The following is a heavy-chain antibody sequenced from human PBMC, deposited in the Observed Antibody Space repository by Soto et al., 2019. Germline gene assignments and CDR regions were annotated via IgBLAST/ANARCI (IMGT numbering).Heavy chain of an antibody. J-gene: IGHJ4*02. D-gene: IGHD3-22*01. Sequence: VASVKVSCKASGGTFSSYAISWVRQAPGQGLEWMGGIIPIFGTANYAQKFQGRVTITADESTSTAYMELSSLGSEDTAVYYCARGFVGTYYYDSSGYSHFDYWGQGTLVTVSS. V-gene: IGHV1-69*13. CDR1: GGTFSSYA. CDR3: ARGFVGTYYYDSSGYSHFDY. CDR2: IIPIFGTA.